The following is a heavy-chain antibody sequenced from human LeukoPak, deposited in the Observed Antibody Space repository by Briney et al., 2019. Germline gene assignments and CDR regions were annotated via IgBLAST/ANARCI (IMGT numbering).Heavy chain of an antibody. Sequence: SETLSLTCTVSGGSISSYYWSWIRQPPGKGLEWIGYIYYSGSTNYNPSLKSRVTISVDTSKNQFSLKLSSVTAADTAVYYCARLRRDGYKGGDAFDIWGQGTMVTVSS. CDR3: ARLRRDGYKGGDAFDI. D-gene: IGHD5-24*01. V-gene: IGHV4-59*08. J-gene: IGHJ3*02. CDR1: GGSISSYY. CDR2: IYYSGST.